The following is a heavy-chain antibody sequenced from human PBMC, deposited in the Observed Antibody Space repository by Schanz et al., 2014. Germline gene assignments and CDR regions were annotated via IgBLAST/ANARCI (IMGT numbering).Heavy chain of an antibody. CDR3: AKDLAAVGVFDY. D-gene: IGHD6-13*01. J-gene: IGHJ4*02. Sequence: VQLVESGGGVVQPGRSLRLSCAASGFTFSSYGMHWVRQAPGKGLEWVSSISSTSSYIFYADSVKGRFTISRDNAKNSLYLQMNSLRAEDTAIYYCAKDLAAVGVFDYWGQGSLVTVSP. CDR1: GFTFSSYG. CDR2: ISSTSSYI. V-gene: IGHV3-21*04.